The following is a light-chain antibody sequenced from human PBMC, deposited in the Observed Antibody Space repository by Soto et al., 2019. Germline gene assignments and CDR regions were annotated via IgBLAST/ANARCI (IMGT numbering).Light chain of an antibody. CDR3: MQSTPWPPT. J-gene: IGKJ1*01. Sequence: EVVMTQSPLSLPVALGHPSSISCKSGQSLLDNDGNTYLNWFQQRPGQSPRRLIYNVSNRESGVPQRLSGSGSGNHFTLKISTVEAEDVGVYYCMQSTPWPPTFGQGTKVDIK. V-gene: IGKV2-30*01. CDR1: QSLLDNDGNTY. CDR2: NVS.